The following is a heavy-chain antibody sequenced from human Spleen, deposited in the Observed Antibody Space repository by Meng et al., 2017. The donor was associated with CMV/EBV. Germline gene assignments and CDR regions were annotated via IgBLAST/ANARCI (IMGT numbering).Heavy chain of an antibody. CDR2: ILYTGST. Sequence: GSLRLSCTVSGGSMRGYYWSWIRQPPGKGLEWLGYILYTGSTKYNPSLRSRVTISVDTSKNQFYLTLTSVIAADTAVYYCARTAYTKNGMDVWGQGTAVTVSS. CDR3: ARTAYTKNGMDV. D-gene: IGHD4-11*01. J-gene: IGHJ6*02. CDR1: GGSMRGYY. V-gene: IGHV4-59*01.